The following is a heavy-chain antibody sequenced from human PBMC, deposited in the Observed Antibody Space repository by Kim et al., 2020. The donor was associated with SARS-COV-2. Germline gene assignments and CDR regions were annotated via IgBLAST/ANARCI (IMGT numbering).Heavy chain of an antibody. CDR1: GFWFSDYA. CDR2: FSRSGGST. J-gene: IGHJ4*01. V-gene: IGHV3-23*01. CDR3: VREGRIGQSTQEYFDY. Sequence: GGSLRLSCAASGFWFSDYAMSWVRQAPGKGLEWVAGFSRSGGSTYYAYSLKGRFTISRDYSKNMLLLQMSSLRAEDTAVYFCVREGRIGQSTQEYFDYWG. D-gene: IGHD3-10*01.